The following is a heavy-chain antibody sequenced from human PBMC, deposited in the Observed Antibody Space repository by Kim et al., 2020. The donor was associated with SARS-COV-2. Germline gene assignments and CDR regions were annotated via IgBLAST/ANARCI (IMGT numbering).Heavy chain of an antibody. CDR1: GFTFSSYG. CDR3: AREAALGYCSSTSCYLSNWFDP. D-gene: IGHD2-2*01. J-gene: IGHJ5*02. V-gene: IGHV3-33*01. Sequence: GGSLRLSCAASGFTFSSYGMHWVRQAPGKGLEWVAVIWYDGSNKYYADSVKGRFTISRDNSKNTLYLQMNSLRAEDTAVYYCAREAALGYCSSTSCYLSNWFDPWGQGTLVTVSS. CDR2: IWYDGSNK.